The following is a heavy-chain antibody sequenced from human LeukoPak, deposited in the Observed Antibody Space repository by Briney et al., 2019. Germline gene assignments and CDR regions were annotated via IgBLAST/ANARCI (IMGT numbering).Heavy chain of an antibody. Sequence: WASVKVSCKASGGTFSSYAISWVRQAPGQGLEWMGGIIPIFGTANYAQKFQGRVTITADESTSTAYMELSSLRSEDTAVYYCARDPSPFGYSYGYDYWGQGTLVTVSS. D-gene: IGHD5-18*01. CDR1: GGTFSSYA. CDR2: IIPIFGTA. J-gene: IGHJ4*02. CDR3: ARDPSPFGYSYGYDY. V-gene: IGHV1-69*13.